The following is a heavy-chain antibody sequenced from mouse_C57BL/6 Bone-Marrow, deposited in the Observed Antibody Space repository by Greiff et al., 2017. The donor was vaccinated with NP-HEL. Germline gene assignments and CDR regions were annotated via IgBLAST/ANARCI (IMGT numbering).Heavy chain of an antibody. CDR3: ADGNYGY. CDR2: IYPGSGST. V-gene: IGHV1-55*01. CDR1: GYTFTSYW. J-gene: IGHJ3*01. Sequence: VQLQQPGAELVKPGASVKMSCKASGYTFTSYWITWVKQRPGQGLEWVGDIYPGSGSTNYNEKFKGKATLTVDTSSSTAYMQLSSLTSEDSAVYYCADGNYGYWGQGTLVTVSA. D-gene: IGHD2-1*01.